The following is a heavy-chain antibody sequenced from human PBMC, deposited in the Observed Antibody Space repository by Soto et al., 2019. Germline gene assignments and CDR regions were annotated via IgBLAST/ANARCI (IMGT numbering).Heavy chain of an antibody. V-gene: IGHV4-39*01. CDR1: GDSISSSSYH. CDR3: ARNYASSGYPRYLDY. Sequence: PSETLSLTCTVSGDSISSSSYHWGWVRQPPGKGLEWIGTISYSGSTFYNPSLKSRVTISVDTSKNQFSLKLNSMTAADTVVYYCARNYASSGYPRYLDYWGQGTLVTVSS. D-gene: IGHD3-22*01. CDR2: ISYSGST. J-gene: IGHJ4*02.